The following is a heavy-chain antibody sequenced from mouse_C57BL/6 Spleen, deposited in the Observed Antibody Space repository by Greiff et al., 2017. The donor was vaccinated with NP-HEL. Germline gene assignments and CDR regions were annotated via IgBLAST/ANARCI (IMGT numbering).Heavy chain of an antibody. CDR2: ISSGSSTI. V-gene: IGHV5-17*01. CDR1: GFTFSDYG. D-gene: IGHD1-1*01. Sequence: EVKLVESGGGLVKPGGSLKLSCAASGFTFSDYGMHWVRQAPEKGLEWVAYISSGSSTIYSADTVKGRFTISRDNAKNTLFLQMTSLRSEDTAMYYCATTVVARGYYAMDYWGQGTSVTVSS. CDR3: ATTVVARGYYAMDY. J-gene: IGHJ4*01.